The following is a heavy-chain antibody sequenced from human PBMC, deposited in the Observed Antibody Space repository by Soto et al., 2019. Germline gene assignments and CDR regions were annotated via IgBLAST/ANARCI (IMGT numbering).Heavy chain of an antibody. V-gene: IGHV1-58*01. J-gene: IGHJ4*02. CDR2: IVVGSGNT. D-gene: IGHD6-13*01. Sequence: SVKVSCKASGFTFTSSAVQWVRQARGQRLEWIGWIVVGSGNTNYAQKFQERVTITGDMSTSTAYMELSSLRSEDTAVYYCAALSGYNNSSSWHLNFDFWGQGTRVTVSS. CDR3: AALSGYNNSSSWHLNFDF. CDR1: GFTFTSSA.